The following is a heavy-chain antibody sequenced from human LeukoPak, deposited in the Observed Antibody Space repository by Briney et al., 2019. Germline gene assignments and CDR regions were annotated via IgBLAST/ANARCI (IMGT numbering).Heavy chain of an antibody. CDR2: ISVYNGNT. V-gene: IGHV1-18*01. J-gene: IGHJ5*02. D-gene: IGHD3-3*01. CDR3: ARAGYEWSSGWFDP. CDR1: GYTFANYG. Sequence: ASVKVSCKASGYTFANYGFSWVRQAPGQGLEWMGWISVYNGNTNYAQKFQGRVTMTTDTSTSTAYMELRSLRSDDTAVYYCARAGYEWSSGWFDPWGQGTLVTVSS.